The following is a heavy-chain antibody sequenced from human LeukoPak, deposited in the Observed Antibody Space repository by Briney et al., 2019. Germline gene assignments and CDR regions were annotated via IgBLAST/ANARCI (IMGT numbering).Heavy chain of an antibody. Sequence: GGSLRLSCVAPGFTFSDYDMHWVRQATGKGLEWVSAIGTAGDTYYTGSVKGRFTISRENAKNSLYLQMNSLRAGDTAVYYCARVAKERVGGVYYFDYWGQGTLVTVSS. CDR3: ARVAKERVGGVYYFDY. D-gene: IGHD1-1*01. V-gene: IGHV3-13*01. J-gene: IGHJ4*02. CDR1: GFTFSDYD. CDR2: IGTAGDT.